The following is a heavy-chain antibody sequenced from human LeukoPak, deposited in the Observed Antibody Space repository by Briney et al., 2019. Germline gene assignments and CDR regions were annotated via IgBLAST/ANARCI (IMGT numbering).Heavy chain of an antibody. Sequence: ASVKVSCKASGYTFTSYYMHWVRQAPGQGLEWMGIINPSGGSTSYAQKFQGRVTMTRDTSTSTAYMELRSLRSDDTAVYYCARVDVDYGDYVYYYYGVDVWGQGTTVTVSS. CDR1: GYTFTSYY. CDR3: ARVDVDYGDYVYYYYGVDV. J-gene: IGHJ6*02. V-gene: IGHV1-46*01. CDR2: INPSGGST. D-gene: IGHD4-17*01.